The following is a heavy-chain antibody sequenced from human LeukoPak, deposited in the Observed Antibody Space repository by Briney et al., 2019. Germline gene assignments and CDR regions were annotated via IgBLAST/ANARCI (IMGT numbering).Heavy chain of an antibody. D-gene: IGHD6-6*01. CDR1: GYTFTSYD. J-gene: IGHJ4*02. CDR3: ARGRGAARPFDY. V-gene: IGHV1-8*03. CDR2: MNPNSGNT. Sequence: ASVKVSCKASGYTFTSYDIDWVRQATGQGLEWMGWMNPNSGNTGYAQKFQGRVTITRNTSISTAYMELSSLRSEDTAVYYCARGRGAARPFDYWGQGTLVTVSS.